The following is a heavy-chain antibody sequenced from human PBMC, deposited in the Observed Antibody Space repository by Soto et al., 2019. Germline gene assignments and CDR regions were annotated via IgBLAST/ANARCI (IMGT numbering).Heavy chain of an antibody. D-gene: IGHD4-4*01. Sequence: SETLSLTCAVYGGSFSGYYWSWIRQPPGKGLEWIGEINHSGSTNYNPSLKSRVTISVDTSKNQFSRKLSSVTAADTAVYYCARGRNDYSNYAFDIWGQGTMVTVSS. CDR3: ARGRNDYSNYAFDI. J-gene: IGHJ3*02. CDR1: GGSFSGYY. CDR2: INHSGST. V-gene: IGHV4-34*01.